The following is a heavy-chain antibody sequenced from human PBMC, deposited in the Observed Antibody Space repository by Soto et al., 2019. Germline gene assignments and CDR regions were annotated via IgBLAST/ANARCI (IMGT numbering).Heavy chain of an antibody. J-gene: IGHJ4*02. D-gene: IGHD6-25*01. CDR2: IHYSGATP. CDR3: ARGRPDLARIGSFDY. CDR1: GYTFTNYY. Sequence: QVQLVQSGAEVKRPGASVKVSCKASGYTFTNYYMHWVRQAPGQGLEWMGVIHYSGATPTYAQKFQGRVTMARDTSTSTVYVELSSLTSEHTAVYYCARGRPDLARIGSFDYWGQGTLVTVSS. V-gene: IGHV1-46*01.